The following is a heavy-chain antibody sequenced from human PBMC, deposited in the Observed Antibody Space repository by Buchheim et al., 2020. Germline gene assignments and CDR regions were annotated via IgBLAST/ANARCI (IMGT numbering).Heavy chain of an antibody. J-gene: IGHJ2*01. D-gene: IGHD5-12*01. CDR2: IYYSGST. CDR1: GGSVSSGSYY. V-gene: IGHV4-61*01. Sequence: QVQLQESGPRLVKPSETLSLTCTVSGGSVSSGSYYWSWIRQPPGKGLEWIGYIYYSGSTNYNPSLKSRVTISVDTSKNQFSLKLSSVTAADTAVYYCARGEIVSGYWYFDLWGRGTL. CDR3: ARGEIVSGYWYFDL.